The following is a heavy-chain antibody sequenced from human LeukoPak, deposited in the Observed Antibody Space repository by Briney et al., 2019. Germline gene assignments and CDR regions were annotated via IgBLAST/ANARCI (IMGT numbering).Heavy chain of an antibody. Sequence: PGGSLRLSCAASGFSLSTYAMSWVRQAPGKGLEWVSVISGGGGTTYYADSVKGRFTISRDNAKNSLYLQMNSLRAEDTAVYYCARDEPNLYSGSLGWGQGTLVTVSS. CDR3: ARDEPNLYSGSLG. D-gene: IGHD1-26*01. V-gene: IGHV3-23*01. CDR2: ISGGGGTT. CDR1: GFSLSTYA. J-gene: IGHJ4*02.